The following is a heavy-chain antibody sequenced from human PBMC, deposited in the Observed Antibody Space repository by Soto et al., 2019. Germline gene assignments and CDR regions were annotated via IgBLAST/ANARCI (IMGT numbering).Heavy chain of an antibody. V-gene: IGHV4-59*01. D-gene: IGHD4-4*01. J-gene: IGHJ6*03. CDR3: ARTYSKYDYYYYMDV. CDR2: VYNSGST. Sequence: SETLSLTCPVSGGSMRSYYWSWMRQPPGKGLEWIGYVYNSGSTKYNPSFKSRVTISVDTSKNQFSLRLSSVTAADTAMFYCARTYSKYDYYYYMDVWGKGTTVTVSS. CDR1: GGSMRSYY.